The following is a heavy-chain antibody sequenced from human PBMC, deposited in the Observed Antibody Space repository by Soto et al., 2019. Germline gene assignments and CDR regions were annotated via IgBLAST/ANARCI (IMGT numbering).Heavy chain of an antibody. CDR2: IIPMFGKA. D-gene: IGHD2-8*01. Sequence: QVQLVQSGAEVREPGSSVKVSCEASGGTFRSYAINWVRQAPGQGLEWMGGIIPMFGKANYAEKFLGRVTITADEDTRTAYMEVSSLKSEDMAVYYCARSMETNYFYCMDVWGLGTTVTVSS. J-gene: IGHJ6*02. CDR1: GGTFRSYA. CDR3: ARSMETNYFYCMDV. V-gene: IGHV1-69*01.